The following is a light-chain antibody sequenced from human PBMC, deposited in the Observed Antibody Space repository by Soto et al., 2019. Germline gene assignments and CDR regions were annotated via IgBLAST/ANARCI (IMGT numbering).Light chain of an antibody. CDR1: QSISNF. CDR3: QQSYITLS. CDR2: DAS. Sequence: DIQITQSPSSLSASVGDRVTITCRASQSISNFLNWYQQKPGKAPKILIYDASTLQSGVPSRFSGSGSGTDFTLTISRLQPEDFATYYCQQSYITLSFGGGTKVDIK. J-gene: IGKJ4*01. V-gene: IGKV1-39*01.